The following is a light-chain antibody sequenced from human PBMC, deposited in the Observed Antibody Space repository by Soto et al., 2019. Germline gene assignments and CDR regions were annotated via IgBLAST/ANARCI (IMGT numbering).Light chain of an antibody. J-gene: IGKJ5*01. CDR3: QQTDSFPLT. Sequence: DIQMTQSPSSVSASIGDRVTITCRASQAIGSWLAWYQQKPGKAPKVLIFAASNLQSGVTSRFSGSGSGRYFTLTISSLQPEDFAPYYCQQTDSFPLTFGQGTRLASK. CDR2: AAS. CDR1: QAIGSW. V-gene: IGKV1-12*01.